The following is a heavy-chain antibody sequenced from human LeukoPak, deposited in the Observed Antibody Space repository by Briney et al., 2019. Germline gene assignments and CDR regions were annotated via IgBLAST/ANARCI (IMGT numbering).Heavy chain of an antibody. V-gene: IGHV3-33*01. Sequence: PGRSLRLSCAASGFSFSSYGMHWVRQAPGKGLEWVAVIWYDGSTKYYADSVQARFAISRDNSKNTLYLQMNTLRAEDTAVYYCARSLRDSSGYYFDHWGQGTLVTVSS. CDR2: IWYDGSTK. CDR1: GFSFSSYG. CDR3: ARSLRDSSGYYFDH. D-gene: IGHD3-22*01. J-gene: IGHJ4*02.